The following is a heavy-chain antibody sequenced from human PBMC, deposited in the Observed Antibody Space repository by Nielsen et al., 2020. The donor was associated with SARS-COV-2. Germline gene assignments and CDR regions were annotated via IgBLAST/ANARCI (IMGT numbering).Heavy chain of an antibody. V-gene: IGHV3-33*01. J-gene: IGHJ3*02. CDR2: IWYDGSNK. CDR1: GFTFSSYG. Sequence: GESLKISCAASGFTFSSYGMHWVRQAPGKGLEWVAVIWYDGSNKYYADSVKGRFTISRDNSKNTLYLQMNSLRAEDTAVYYCAGDKPEYQLLFSITIFGVVIQGLDIWGQGTMVTVSS. D-gene: IGHD3-3*01. CDR3: AGDKPEYQLLFSITIFGVVIQGLDI.